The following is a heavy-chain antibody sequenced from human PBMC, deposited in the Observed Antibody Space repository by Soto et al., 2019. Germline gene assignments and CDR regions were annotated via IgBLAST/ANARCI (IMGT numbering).Heavy chain of an antibody. CDR1: GGSISSTGYY. D-gene: IGHD3-16*01. CDR2: IYYTGIT. Sequence: PSETLSLTCTVSGGSISSTGYYWSWIRQHPGKGLEFIGHIYYTGITYYNPSLESRVTISMDTSKNHFSLNLSSVTAADTAVYYCARAYRVSWFANWGQGTLVTVSS. J-gene: IGHJ5*02. CDR3: ARAYRVSWFAN. V-gene: IGHV4-31*03.